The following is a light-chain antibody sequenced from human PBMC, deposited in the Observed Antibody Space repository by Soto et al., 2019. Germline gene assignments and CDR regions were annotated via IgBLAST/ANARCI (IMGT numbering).Light chain of an antibody. J-gene: IGLJ1*01. CDR3: SSYAGSNVYV. CDR1: SSDVGGYNY. CDR2: EVS. Sequence: QSVLTQPPSASGSPGQSVTISCTGTSSDVGGYNYVSWYQQRPGKAPKLMIYEVSKRPSGVPDRFSGSKSGNTASLTVSGLQAEDEADYYCSSYAGSNVYVFGTGTKLTVL. V-gene: IGLV2-8*01.